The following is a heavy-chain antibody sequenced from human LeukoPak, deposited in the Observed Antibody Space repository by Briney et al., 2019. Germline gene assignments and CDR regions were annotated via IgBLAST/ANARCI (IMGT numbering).Heavy chain of an antibody. CDR1: GFPFNRHG. D-gene: IGHD5-12*01. Sequence: PGRSLRLSCAASGFPFNRHGMHWVRQAPGKGLEWVAVIWYDGSNKYYADSVKGRFTISRDNSKNTLYLEMNRLRAEDTAVYYCARDPSATSGGENWLDPWGQGTLVTVSS. J-gene: IGHJ5*02. V-gene: IGHV3-33*01. CDR2: IWYDGSNK. CDR3: ARDPSATSGGENWLDP.